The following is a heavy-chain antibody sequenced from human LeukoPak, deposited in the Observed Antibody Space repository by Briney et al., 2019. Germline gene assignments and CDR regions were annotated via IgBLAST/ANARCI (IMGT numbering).Heavy chain of an antibody. CDR2: ISWNSGSI. CDR3: AKEMELSRYCSSTSCHPFDF. V-gene: IGHV3-9*01. D-gene: IGHD2-2*01. CDR1: GFTFDDYA. Sequence: GGSLRLSCAASGFTFDDYAMHWVRQAPGKGLEWVSGISWNSGSIDYADSVKGRFIISRDNAKNSLYLQMGSLSTEDTAFCYCAKEMELSRYCSSTSCHPFDFWGQGTLVTVST. J-gene: IGHJ4*02.